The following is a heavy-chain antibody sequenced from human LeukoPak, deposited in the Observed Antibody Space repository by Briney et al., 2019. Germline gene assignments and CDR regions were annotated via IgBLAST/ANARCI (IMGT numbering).Heavy chain of an antibody. D-gene: IGHD3-3*01. V-gene: IGHV3-21*04. CDR1: GFTFSSYS. CDR3: AKAGPYYDFWSGVDY. CDR2: ISSSSSYI. Sequence: PGGSLRLSCAASGFTFSSYSMNWVRQAPGKGLEWVSSISSSSSYIYYADSVKGRFTISRDNSKNTLYLQMNSLRAEDTAVYYCAKAGPYYDFWSGVDYWGQGTLVTVSS. J-gene: IGHJ4*02.